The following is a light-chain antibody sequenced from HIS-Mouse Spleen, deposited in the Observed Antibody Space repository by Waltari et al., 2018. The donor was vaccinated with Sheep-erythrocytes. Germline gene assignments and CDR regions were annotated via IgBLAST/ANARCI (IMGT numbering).Light chain of an antibody. V-gene: IGLV2-8*01. CDR3: SSYAGSNNYV. Sequence: QSALTQPPSASGSPGQSVTISCTGTSSDVGGYNYVSWYQQHPGKAPKLMIYEVSKRPSGFPDRFSGSKSGHTASLTVSGLQAEDEADYYCSSYAGSNNYVFGTGTKVTVL. CDR1: SSDVGGYNY. CDR2: EVS. J-gene: IGLJ1*01.